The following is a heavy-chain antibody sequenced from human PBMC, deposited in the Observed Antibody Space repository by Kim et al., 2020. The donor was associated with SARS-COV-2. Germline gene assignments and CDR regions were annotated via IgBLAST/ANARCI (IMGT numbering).Heavy chain of an antibody. V-gene: IGHV3-30*18. Sequence: GGSLRLSCAASGFTFSSYGMHWVRQAPGKGLEWVAVISYDGSNKYYADSVKGRFTISRDNSKNTLYLQMNSLRAEDTAVYYCAKAGPIVVVPAAMDGMDVWGHGTTVTVSS. CDR3: AKAGPIVVVPAAMDGMDV. CDR2: ISYDGSNK. J-gene: IGHJ6*02. D-gene: IGHD2-2*01. CDR1: GFTFSSYG.